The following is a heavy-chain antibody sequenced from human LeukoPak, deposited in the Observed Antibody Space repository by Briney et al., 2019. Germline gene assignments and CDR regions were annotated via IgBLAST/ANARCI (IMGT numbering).Heavy chain of an antibody. CDR2: INPNSGGT. CDR1: GYTFTGYY. V-gene: IGHV1-2*02. J-gene: IGHJ6*03. D-gene: IGHD3-22*01. Sequence: GASVKVSCKASGYTFTGYYMHWVRQAPGQGLEWVGWINPNSGGTNYAQKFQGRVTMTRDTSISTAYMELSRLRSDDTAVYYCARAFYDSSGRYYYYYMDVWGKGTTVTVSS. CDR3: ARAFYDSSGRYYYYYMDV.